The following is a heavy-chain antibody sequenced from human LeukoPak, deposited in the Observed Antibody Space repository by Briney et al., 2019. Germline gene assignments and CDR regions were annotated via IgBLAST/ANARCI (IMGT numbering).Heavy chain of an antibody. CDR3: ARVPVAVAGSPAFDY. V-gene: IGHV1-18*01. CDR1: GYTFTSYG. CDR2: ISAYNGNT. J-gene: IGHJ4*02. D-gene: IGHD6-19*01. Sequence: ASVKVSCKASGYTFTSYGISWVRQAPGQGLEWMGWISAYNGNTNYAQKLQGRVTMTTDTSTSTAYMELRSLRSDDTAVDYCARVPVAVAGSPAFDYWGQGTLVTVSS.